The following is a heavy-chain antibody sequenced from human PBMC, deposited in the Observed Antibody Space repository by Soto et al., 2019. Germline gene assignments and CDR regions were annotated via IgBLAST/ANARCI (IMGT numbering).Heavy chain of an antibody. CDR3: TRMDVPDLRGWSTRYYYYYMNV. Sequence: QVQLQESGPGLVEPSGTLSLTCAVSSGSISSSNWWSWVRQPPGKGLEWIGEIHHSGGTNYNPSLKSRVTMSVNKSKNQFSLQLRFVTAADTAVYYCTRMDVPDLRGWSTRYYYYYMNVWGKGTTVSVSS. V-gene: IGHV4-4*02. D-gene: IGHD2-15*01. J-gene: IGHJ6*03. CDR1: SGSISSSNW. CDR2: IHHSGGT.